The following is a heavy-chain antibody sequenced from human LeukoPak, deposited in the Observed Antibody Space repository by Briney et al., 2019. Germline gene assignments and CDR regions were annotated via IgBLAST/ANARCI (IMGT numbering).Heavy chain of an antibody. CDR2: IYNSGST. V-gene: IGHV4-59*01. Sequence: SETLSLTCTVSGGSISSYYWSWIRQPPGKGMEWVGYIYNSGSTNYNPSLKSRVTISVDTSKNQFSLKLSSVTAADTAVYYCARARPDTAMAVDYWGQGTLVTVSS. D-gene: IGHD5-18*01. CDR1: GGSISSYY. J-gene: IGHJ4*02. CDR3: ARARPDTAMAVDY.